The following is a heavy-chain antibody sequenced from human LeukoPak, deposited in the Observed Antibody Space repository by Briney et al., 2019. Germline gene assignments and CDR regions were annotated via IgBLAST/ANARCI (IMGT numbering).Heavy chain of an antibody. J-gene: IGHJ4*02. D-gene: IGHD3-10*01. CDR1: GFTFSSYA. Sequence: GGSLRLSCAASGFTFSSYAMSWVRQAPGKGLEWVSAISGSGGSTYYADFVKGRFTISRDNSKNTLYLQMNSLRAEDTAVYYCAKATYYYGSGSYIGIRYYFDYWGQGTLVTVSS. V-gene: IGHV3-23*01. CDR3: AKATYYYGSGSYIGIRYYFDY. CDR2: ISGSGGST.